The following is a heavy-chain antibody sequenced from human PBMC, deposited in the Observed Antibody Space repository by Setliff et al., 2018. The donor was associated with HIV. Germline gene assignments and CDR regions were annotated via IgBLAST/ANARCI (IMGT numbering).Heavy chain of an antibody. D-gene: IGHD3-22*01. CDR3: ARHYGIYDSSEGYFDN. V-gene: IGHV4-38-2*01. J-gene: IGHJ4*02. CDR2: IFHSGST. CDR1: GYSISRGYY. Sequence: LSLTCAVSGYSISRGYYWGWIRQPPGKGLEWIGSIFHSGSTYYNPSLKSRVTISVDTSKNQFSLKLSSVTAADSAVYYCARHYGIYDSSEGYFDNWGQGTLVTVSS.